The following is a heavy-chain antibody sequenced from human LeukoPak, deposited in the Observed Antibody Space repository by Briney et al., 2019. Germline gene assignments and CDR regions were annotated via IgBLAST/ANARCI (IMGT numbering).Heavy chain of an antibody. D-gene: IGHD3-10*01. V-gene: IGHV4-39*02. CDR3: ARESYHTGGV. J-gene: IGHJ6*04. Sequence: SSETLSLTCTVSGGSISSSSYYWGWIRQPPGKGLEWIGSIYYSGSTYYNPSLKSRVTISVDTSKNQFSLKLSSVTAADTAVYYCARESYHTGGVWGKGTTVTVSS. CDR2: IYYSGST. CDR1: GGSISSSSYY.